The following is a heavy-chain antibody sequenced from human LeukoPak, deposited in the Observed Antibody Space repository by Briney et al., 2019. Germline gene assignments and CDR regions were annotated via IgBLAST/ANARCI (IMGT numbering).Heavy chain of an antibody. V-gene: IGHV4-59*01. J-gene: IGHJ3*02. CDR3: AAGGYYGSGAFHI. D-gene: IGHD3-10*01. Sequence: PSETLSLTCTVSGDSINSYYWTWVRQPPGKGLEWIGYISYSGSTNYNPSLKSRVTISEDTSKTQFPLRLRSVTAADTAVYYCAAGGYYGSGAFHIWGQGTMVTVSS. CDR2: ISYSGST. CDR1: GDSINSYY.